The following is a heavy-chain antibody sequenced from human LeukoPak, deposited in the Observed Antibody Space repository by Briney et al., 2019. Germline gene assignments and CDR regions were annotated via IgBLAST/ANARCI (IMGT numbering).Heavy chain of an antibody. D-gene: IGHD1-26*01. CDR3: ARDNYSGSRYFDH. CDR1: GFTFSSYA. J-gene: IGHJ4*02. CDR2: IHYDGSNN. Sequence: PGGSLRLSCAASGFTFSSYAMHWVRQAPGKGLEWVAFIHYDGSNNYYADSVKGRFTVSRDNAKNSLYLQMNSLRAEDTAIYYCARDNYSGSRYFDHWGQGTLVTVSS. V-gene: IGHV3-30*02.